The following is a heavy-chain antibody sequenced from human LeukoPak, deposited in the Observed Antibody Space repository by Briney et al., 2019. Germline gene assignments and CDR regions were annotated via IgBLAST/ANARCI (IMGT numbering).Heavy chain of an antibody. J-gene: IGHJ6*03. CDR2: ISSNGGRT. Sequence: GGSLRLSCAASGFTFSSNAMHWVRQAPGKGLQYVSAISSNGGRTYYANSVKGRFTISRDNSKNTLYLQMGSLRAEDMAVYYCARVGSTSFYYYNDVWGKGTTVTVSS. D-gene: IGHD1-26*01. CDR3: ARVGSTSFYYYNDV. CDR1: GFTFSSNA. V-gene: IGHV3-64*01.